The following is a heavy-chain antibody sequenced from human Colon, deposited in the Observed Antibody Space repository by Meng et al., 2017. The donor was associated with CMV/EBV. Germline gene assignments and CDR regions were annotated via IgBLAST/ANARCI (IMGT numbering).Heavy chain of an antibody. J-gene: IGHJ4*02. CDR3: AAGSSNSHVNFDH. D-gene: IGHD6-13*01. CDR1: GGSVSSSSDY. Sequence: SETLSLTCTVSGGSVSSSSDYWGWIRQPPGKGLEWIGSIFLGTTQYNPSLGSRVTISVDTSKSQVSLNLTSVTAADTAVYFCAAGSSNSHVNFDHWGQGTLVTVSS. CDR2: IFLGTT. V-gene: IGHV4-39*07.